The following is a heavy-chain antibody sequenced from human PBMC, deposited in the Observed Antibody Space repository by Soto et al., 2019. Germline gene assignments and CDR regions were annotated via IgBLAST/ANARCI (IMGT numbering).Heavy chain of an antibody. J-gene: IGHJ4*02. CDR1: GGSFSGYY. D-gene: IGHD3-10*01. Sequence: SETLSLTCAVYGGSFSGYYWSWIRQPPGKGLEWIREINHSGSTNYNPSLKSRVTISVDTSKNQFSLKLSSVTAADTAVYYCAGGRYYGSGSYPSPLDYFDYWGQGTLVTVSS. V-gene: IGHV4-34*01. CDR2: INHSGST. CDR3: AGGRYYGSGSYPSPLDYFDY.